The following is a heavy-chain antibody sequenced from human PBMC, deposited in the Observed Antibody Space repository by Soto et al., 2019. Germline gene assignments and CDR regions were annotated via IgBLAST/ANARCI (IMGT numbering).Heavy chain of an antibody. CDR3: ARDPPLSMIVVVGVDDF. V-gene: IGHV3-21*06. CDR2: ISSRSTFI. J-gene: IGHJ4*02. Sequence: GGSLRLSCTVLGFTLTNENMNWVRQAPGKGLEWVSSISSRSTFINYADSVKGRFTISRDNDKGLVYLQMNSLRAEDTAVYYCARDPPLSMIVVVGVDDFWGQATRVTVSS. CDR1: GFTLTNEN. D-gene: IGHD3-22*01.